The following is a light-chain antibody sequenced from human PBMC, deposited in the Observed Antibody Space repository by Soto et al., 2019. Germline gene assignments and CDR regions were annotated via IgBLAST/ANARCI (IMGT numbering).Light chain of an antibody. CDR1: QSINIY. V-gene: IGKV1-39*01. CDR2: GAT. Sequence: IQLTQSPSSLSASVGDRVTVTCRASQSINIYLNWYQQKPGKAPTVLIYGATTLESGVPSRFSGGGSRTDFTLTIDSLQIEDFATYYCQQSDRSPYTFGQGNKLEI. J-gene: IGKJ2*01. CDR3: QQSDRSPYT.